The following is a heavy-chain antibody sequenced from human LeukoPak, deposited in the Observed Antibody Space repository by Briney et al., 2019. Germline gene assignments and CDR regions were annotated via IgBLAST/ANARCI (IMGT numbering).Heavy chain of an antibody. CDR1: GLTFSSYG. CDR2: IWYDGSNK. J-gene: IGHJ5*02. V-gene: IGHV3-33*01. CDR3: ARSPRRSLNWFDP. Sequence: GGSLRLSCAASGLTFSSYGMHWVRQAPGKGLEWVAVIWYDGSNKYYADSVKGRFTISRDNSKSTLYLQMNSLRAEDTAVYYCARSPRRSLNWFDPWGQGTLVTVSS.